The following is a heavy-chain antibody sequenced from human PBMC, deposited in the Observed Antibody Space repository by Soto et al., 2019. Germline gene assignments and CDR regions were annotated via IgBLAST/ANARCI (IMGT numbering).Heavy chain of an antibody. D-gene: IGHD3-16*01. Sequence: GESLTISCKGSGYTFTTYWITWVRQIPGKGLEWMGRIDPSNSYTNYNPSFQGHVTFSADMSISTAYLQWSGLKASDTAIYYCARHTCLGPIPFDYWGQGTLVTVSS. CDR3: ARHTCLGPIPFDY. J-gene: IGHJ4*02. CDR1: GYTFTTYW. V-gene: IGHV5-10-1*01. CDR2: IDPSNSYT.